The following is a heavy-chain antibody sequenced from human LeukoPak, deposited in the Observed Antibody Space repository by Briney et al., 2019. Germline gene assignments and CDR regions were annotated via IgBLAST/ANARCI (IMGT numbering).Heavy chain of an antibody. CDR1: GGSITSTNW. CDR3: SRENGAFPPFGY. V-gene: IGHV4-4*02. D-gene: IGHD2-8*01. CDR2: VSLSGPT. Sequence: PSGTLSLTCGVSGGSITSTNWWSWVRQPPGQGLEWIGEVSLSGPTNYNPSLSSRVIMALDTSKNHLSLNLTSVTAADTAVYYCSRENGAFPPFGYWGQGTLVTVPS. J-gene: IGHJ4*02.